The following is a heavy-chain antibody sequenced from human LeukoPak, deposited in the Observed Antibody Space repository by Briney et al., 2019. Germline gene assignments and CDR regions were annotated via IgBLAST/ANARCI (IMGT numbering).Heavy chain of an antibody. D-gene: IGHD3-10*02. CDR3: ARDLTVPRYYVSYYPSMDV. Sequence: ASVTLYCNASGHTLTSYDISWVRPAPGQGPEWMGWISAYNGNTNYAQKLQDRITMTTDTSTSTANLELRSLRSDDTDVYYCARDLTVPRYYVSYYPSMDVWGKGTPVTVSS. V-gene: IGHV1-18*01. CDR2: ISAYNGNT. J-gene: IGHJ6*03. CDR1: GHTLTSYD.